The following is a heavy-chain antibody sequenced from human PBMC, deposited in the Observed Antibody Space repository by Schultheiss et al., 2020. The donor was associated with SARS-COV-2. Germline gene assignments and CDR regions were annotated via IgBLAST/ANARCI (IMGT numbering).Heavy chain of an antibody. D-gene: IGHD6-19*01. J-gene: IGHJ6*02. CDR1: GGSFSGYY. CDR3: SALLYSSGFHYGMDV. Sequence: SETLSLTCAVYGGSFSGYYWSWIRQPPGKGLEWIGEINHSGSTNYNPSLKSRVTISVDTSKNQFSLKLSSVTAADTAVYYCSALLYSSGFHYGMDVWGQGTLVTVSS. V-gene: IGHV4-34*01. CDR2: INHSGST.